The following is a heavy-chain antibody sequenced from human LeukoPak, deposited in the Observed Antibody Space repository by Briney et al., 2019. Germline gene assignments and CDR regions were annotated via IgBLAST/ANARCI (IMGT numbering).Heavy chain of an antibody. CDR3: ARGRAGYYTFGY. Sequence: SSVKVSCKASGGTFSSYAISWVRQAPGQGLEWMGGIIPIFGTANYAQKFQGRVTITTDESTSTAYMELSSLRSEDTAVYYCARGRAGYYTFGYWGQGTLVTVSS. D-gene: IGHD3/OR15-3a*01. V-gene: IGHV1-69*05. CDR2: IIPIFGTA. CDR1: GGTFSSYA. J-gene: IGHJ4*02.